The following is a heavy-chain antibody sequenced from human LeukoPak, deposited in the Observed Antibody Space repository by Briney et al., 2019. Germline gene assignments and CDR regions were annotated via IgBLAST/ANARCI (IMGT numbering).Heavy chain of an antibody. Sequence: GGSLRLSCSASGFTFNSYAMYWVRQAPGKGLEWVSGIFGSGGSSHYADSVKGRFTISRDNSKNTVYLQMNSLRPEDTAVYYCAKTITGYSSGRYPGWPVDYWGQGTLVTVSS. CDR1: GFTFNSYA. CDR2: IFGSGGSS. CDR3: AKTITGYSSGRYPGWPVDY. J-gene: IGHJ4*02. V-gene: IGHV3-23*01. D-gene: IGHD6-19*01.